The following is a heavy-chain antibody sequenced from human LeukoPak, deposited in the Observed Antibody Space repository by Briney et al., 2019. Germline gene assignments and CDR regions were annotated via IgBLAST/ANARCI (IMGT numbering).Heavy chain of an antibody. J-gene: IGHJ4*02. CDR3: ARESSYSRTPFDY. D-gene: IGHD6-13*01. CDR1: GGSFSGYY. Sequence: SETLSLTCAVYGGSFSGYYWSWIRQPPGKGLEWIGEIKHSGSTNYNPSLKSRVTISVDTSKNQFSPKLSSVTAADTAVYYCARESSYSRTPFDYWGQGTLVTVSS. V-gene: IGHV4-34*01. CDR2: IKHSGST.